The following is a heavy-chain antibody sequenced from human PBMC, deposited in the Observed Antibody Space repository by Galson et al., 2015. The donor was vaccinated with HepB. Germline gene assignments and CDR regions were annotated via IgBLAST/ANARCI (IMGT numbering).Heavy chain of an antibody. CDR2: ISPYNGNT. CDR3: ATDHISGVFQF. V-gene: IGHV1-18*04. Sequence: SVKVSCKASGYSFTTYGFSWVRQAPGEGLEWLGWISPYNGNTHFAQQFVGRVSLTTHTSTATAYLELRSLRSDDTAVYFCATDHISGVFQFWGQGTLVIGSS. J-gene: IGHJ4*02. D-gene: IGHD6-19*01. CDR1: GYSFTTYG.